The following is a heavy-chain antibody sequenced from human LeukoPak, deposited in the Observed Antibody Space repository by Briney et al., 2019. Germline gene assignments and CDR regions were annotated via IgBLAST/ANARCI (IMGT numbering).Heavy chain of an antibody. Sequence: GGSLRLSCAASGFTFSSYGMHWVRQAPGKGLEWVAFIRYDGSNKYYADSVKGRFTISRDNSKNTLYLQMNSLRAEDTAVYYCAKVPLYYYDSSGYYPYYWGQGTLVTVSS. CDR2: IRYDGSNK. V-gene: IGHV3-30*02. CDR1: GFTFSSYG. J-gene: IGHJ4*02. D-gene: IGHD3-22*01. CDR3: AKVPLYYYDSSGYYPYY.